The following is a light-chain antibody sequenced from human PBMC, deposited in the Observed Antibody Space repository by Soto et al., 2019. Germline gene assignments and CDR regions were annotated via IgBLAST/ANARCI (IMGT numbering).Light chain of an antibody. Sequence: IQMTHSPSSLSSSLADRVAITFQASQGINNYLNWYQQKPGKAPKLLIYDASNLETGVPSRFSGSGSGTHFIFTISSLQPEDIATYYCQQYDNRPLTFGGVTKVDIK. CDR1: QGINNY. CDR3: QQYDNRPLT. V-gene: IGKV1-33*01. CDR2: DAS. J-gene: IGKJ4*01.